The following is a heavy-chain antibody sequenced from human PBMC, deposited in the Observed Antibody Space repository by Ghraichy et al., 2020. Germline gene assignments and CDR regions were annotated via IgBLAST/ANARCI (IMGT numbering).Heavy chain of an antibody. CDR1: GFTVSSNY. CDR2: IYSGGST. CDR3: ARVVTGTQYYYYGMDV. J-gene: IGHJ6*02. D-gene: IGHD1/OR15-1a*01. V-gene: IGHV3-53*01. Sequence: GGSLRLSCAASGFTVSSNYMSWVRQAPGKGLEWVSVIYSGGSTYYADSVKGRFTISRDNSKNTLYLQMNSLRAEDTAVYYCARVVTGTQYYYYGMDVWGQGTTVTVSS.